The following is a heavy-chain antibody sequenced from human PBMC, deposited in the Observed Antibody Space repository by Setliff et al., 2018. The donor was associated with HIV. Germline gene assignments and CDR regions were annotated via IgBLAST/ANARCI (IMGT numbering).Heavy chain of an antibody. CDR2: INPSGGST. Sequence: ASVKVSCKASGLTFSSYYMHWVRQAPGQGLEWMGIINPSGGSTAYPQKFQGRVTMTRDTSISTAYMELSRLRSDDTAVYYCARGSGFIEAAGTDYWGQGTLVTVSS. J-gene: IGHJ4*02. CDR1: GLTFSSYY. CDR3: ARGSGFIEAAGTDY. V-gene: IGHV1-2*02. D-gene: IGHD6-13*01.